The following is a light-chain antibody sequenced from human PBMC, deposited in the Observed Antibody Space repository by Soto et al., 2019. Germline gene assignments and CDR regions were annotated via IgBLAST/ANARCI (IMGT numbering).Light chain of an antibody. CDR3: QQYGSSLTWT. CDR2: SAS. CDR1: QSVSSSY. J-gene: IGKJ1*01. V-gene: IGKV3-20*01. Sequence: EIVLTQSPGTPSLSPGERATLSCRASQSVSSSYLAWYQQKPGQAPRLLIYSASSRATGIPDRFSGSGSGTDFTLTISRLEPEDFAVYYCQQYGSSLTWTFGQGTKVEIK.